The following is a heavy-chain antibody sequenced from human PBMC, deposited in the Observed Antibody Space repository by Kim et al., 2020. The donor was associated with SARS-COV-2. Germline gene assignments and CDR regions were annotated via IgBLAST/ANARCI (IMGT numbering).Heavy chain of an antibody. D-gene: IGHD1-26*01. V-gene: IGHV3-23*01. Sequence: GGSLRLSCAASGFTFSSYAMSWVRQAPGKGLEWVSAISGSGGSTYYADSVKGRFTISRDNSKNTLYLQMNSLRAEDTAVYYCVRVGATEGYFDYWGQGTLVTVSS. CDR1: GFTFSSYA. CDR2: ISGSGGST. J-gene: IGHJ4*02. CDR3: VRVGATEGYFDY.